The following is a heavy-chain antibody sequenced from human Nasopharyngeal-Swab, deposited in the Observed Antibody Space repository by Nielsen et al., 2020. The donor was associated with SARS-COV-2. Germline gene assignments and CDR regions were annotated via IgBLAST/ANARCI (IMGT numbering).Heavy chain of an antibody. CDR3: ARVSTGLGIFGVVISYWYFDF. D-gene: IGHD3-3*01. Sequence: SETLSLTCTVSGGSIRSLHWWSWVRQPPGKGLEWIGEIDPSGSTNYNPSLKSRVTISVDKSESQFSLKLTSVTAADTAVYYCARVSTGLGIFGVVISYWYFDFWGRGTLVTVSS. CDR1: GGSIRSLHW. V-gene: IGHV4-4*02. J-gene: IGHJ2*01. CDR2: IDPSGST.